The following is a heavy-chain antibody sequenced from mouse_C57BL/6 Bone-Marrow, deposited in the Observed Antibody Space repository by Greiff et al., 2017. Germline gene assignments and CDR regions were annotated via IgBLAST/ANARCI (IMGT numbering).Heavy chain of an antibody. J-gene: IGHJ1*03. V-gene: IGHV5-15*01. Sequence: EVKLVESGGGLVQPGGSLKLSCAASGFTFSDYGMAWVRQAPRKGPEWVAFISNLAYSIYYADTVTGRFTISRENAKNTLYLEMSSLRSEDTAMYYCARHRWHRWYFDVWGTGTTVTVSS. CDR1: GFTFSDYG. CDR3: ARHRWHRWYFDV. D-gene: IGHD2-3*01. CDR2: ISNLAYSI.